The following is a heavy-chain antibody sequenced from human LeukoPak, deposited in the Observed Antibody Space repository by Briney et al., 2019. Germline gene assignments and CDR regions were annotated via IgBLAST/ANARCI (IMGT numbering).Heavy chain of an antibody. Sequence: SETLSLTCAVYGGSFSGYYWSWIRQPPGKGLEWIGEISHSGSTNYNPSLKSRVTISVDTSKNQFSLKLSSVTAADTAVYYCARDHYYDSSGYYPNYFDYWGQGTLVTVSS. V-gene: IGHV4-34*01. J-gene: IGHJ4*02. CDR2: ISHSGST. D-gene: IGHD3-22*01. CDR3: ARDHYYDSSGYYPNYFDY. CDR1: GGSFSGYY.